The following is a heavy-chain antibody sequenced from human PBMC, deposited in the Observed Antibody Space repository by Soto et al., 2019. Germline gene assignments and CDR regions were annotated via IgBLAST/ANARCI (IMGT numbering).Heavy chain of an antibody. CDR2: IYYSGST. Sequence: SETLSLTRTVSGGSISSSSYYWGWIRQPPGKGLEWIGSIYYSGSTYYNPSLKSRVTISVDTSKNQFSLKLSSVTAADTAVYYCAREPHFTYYYGSGRYKAFDIWGQGTMVTVSS. D-gene: IGHD3-10*01. CDR1: GGSISSSSYY. CDR3: AREPHFTYYYGSGRYKAFDI. J-gene: IGHJ3*02. V-gene: IGHV4-39*02.